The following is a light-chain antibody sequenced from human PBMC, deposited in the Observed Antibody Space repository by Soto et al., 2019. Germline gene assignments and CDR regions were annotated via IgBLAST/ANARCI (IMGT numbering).Light chain of an antibody. V-gene: IGLV8-61*01. CDR2: NTH. Sequence: QAVVTQEPSFSVSRGRTVTLTCGLTYGSVSTDYASWYQQTPGQAPRTLIYNTHIRSSGVPDRFSGSILGGKAALTITGAQADDECDYYCVLYLGSGMWVFGGGTKLTVL. CDR3: VLYLGSGMWV. J-gene: IGLJ3*02. CDR1: YGSVSTDY.